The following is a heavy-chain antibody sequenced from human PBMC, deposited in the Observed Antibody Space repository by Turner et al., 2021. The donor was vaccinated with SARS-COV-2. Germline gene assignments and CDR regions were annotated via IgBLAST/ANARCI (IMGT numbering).Heavy chain of an antibody. J-gene: IGHJ4*02. Sequence: QVQLVQSGAEVKKPGASVKVSCKASGYTFTDYYMHGVRQAPGQGLEWMGWINPNSGGTNNAQKFQGRVTMTRDTSISTAYMELSRLRSDDTAVYYCATDSYGTRWGQGTLVTVSS. CDR2: INPNSGGT. CDR1: GYTFTDYY. V-gene: IGHV1-2*02. D-gene: IGHD5-18*01. CDR3: ATDSYGTR.